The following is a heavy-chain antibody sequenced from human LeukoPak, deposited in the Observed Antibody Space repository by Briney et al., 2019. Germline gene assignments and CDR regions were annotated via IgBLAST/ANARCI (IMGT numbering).Heavy chain of an antibody. J-gene: IGHJ6*02. CDR3: ARGLGYSYGPPGGGMDV. CDR1: GFTVSSNY. Sequence: GSLRLSCAASGFTVSSNYMSWVRQAPGKGLEWVSSISSSSSYIYYADSVKGRFTISSDNAKNSLYLQMNSLRAEDTAVYYCARGLGYSYGPPGGGMDVWGQGTTVTVSS. D-gene: IGHD5-18*01. V-gene: IGHV3-21*01. CDR2: ISSSSSYI.